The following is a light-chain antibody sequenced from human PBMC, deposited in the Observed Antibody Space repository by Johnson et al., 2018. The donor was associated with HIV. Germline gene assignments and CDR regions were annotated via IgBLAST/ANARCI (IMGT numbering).Light chain of an antibody. CDR1: SSNIGNNY. J-gene: IGLJ1*01. CDR2: DNN. V-gene: IGLV1-51*01. Sequence: QSVLTQPPSVSAAPGQKVTISCSGSSSNIGNNYVSWYQQLPGTAPKLLIYDNNKRPSGIPDRFSGSKSGTSATLGITGLQTGDEAEYYCGTWDRSLSLYVFGTGTKVTAL. CDR3: GTWDRSLSLYV.